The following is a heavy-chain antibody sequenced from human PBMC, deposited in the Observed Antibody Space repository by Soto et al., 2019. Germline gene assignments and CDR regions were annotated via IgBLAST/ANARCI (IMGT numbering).Heavy chain of an antibody. CDR2: IYYSGST. CDR1: GGSISSSSYY. D-gene: IGHD4-4*01. CDR3: ARQTVLPYYFDY. V-gene: IGHV4-39*01. Sequence: PSETLSLTCTVSGGSISSSSYYWGWIRQPPGKGLEWIGSIYYSGSTYYNPSLKSRVTISVDTSKNQFSLKLSSVTAADTAVYYCARQTVLPYYFDYWGQGTLVSVSS. J-gene: IGHJ4*02.